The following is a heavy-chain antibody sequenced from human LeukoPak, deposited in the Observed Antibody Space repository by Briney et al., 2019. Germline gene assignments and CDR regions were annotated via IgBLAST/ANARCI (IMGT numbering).Heavy chain of an antibody. CDR2: ISAFDGNT. CDR3: ARGLGMATIGGFDY. Sequence: ASVKVSCRASGYTFTSYGFTWVRQAPGQGPEWMGWISAFDGNTNSAQKFQGRVTMTTDTSSSTAYMELSSLRSEDTAVYYCARGLGMATIGGFDYWGQGTLVTVSS. D-gene: IGHD5-24*01. J-gene: IGHJ4*02. V-gene: IGHV1-18*01. CDR1: GYTFTSYG.